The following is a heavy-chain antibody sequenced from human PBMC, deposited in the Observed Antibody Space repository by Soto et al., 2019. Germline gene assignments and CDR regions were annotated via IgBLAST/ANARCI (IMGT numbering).Heavy chain of an antibody. Sequence: SSETLSLTCAVYGGSFSGYYWSWICQPPGKGLEWIGEINHSGSTNYNPSLKSRVTISVDTSKNQFSLKLSSVTAADTAVYYCARYSPAAARSHYYYYYMDVWRKGTTVTVSS. CDR2: INHSGST. CDR1: GGSFSGYY. D-gene: IGHD6-6*01. J-gene: IGHJ6*03. V-gene: IGHV4-34*01. CDR3: ARYSPAAARSHYYYYYMDV.